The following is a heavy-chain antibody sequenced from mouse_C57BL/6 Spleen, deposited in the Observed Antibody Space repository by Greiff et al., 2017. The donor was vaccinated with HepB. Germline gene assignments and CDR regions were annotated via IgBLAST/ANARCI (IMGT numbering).Heavy chain of an antibody. CDR1: GFTFSNYW. Sequence: EVQLVESGGGLVQPGGSMKLSCVASGFTFSNYWMNWVRQSPEKGLEWVAQIRLKSDNYATHYAESVKGRFTISRDDSKSSVYLQMNNLRAEDTGIYYCTASIYYGNFYAMDYWGQGTSVTVSS. CDR3: TASIYYGNFYAMDY. CDR2: IRLKSDNYAT. J-gene: IGHJ4*01. D-gene: IGHD2-1*01. V-gene: IGHV6-3*01.